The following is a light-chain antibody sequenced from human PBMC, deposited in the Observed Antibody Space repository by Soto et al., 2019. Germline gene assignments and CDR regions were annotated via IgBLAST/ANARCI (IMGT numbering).Light chain of an antibody. CDR3: QQQGT. V-gene: IGKV3-20*01. CDR1: PSLSSSY. CDR2: AAS. Sequence: EIVLTQFPGTLSLSPGERATLSFRPSPSLSSSYLVWYQQKPGKAPRLLIYAASRRATGIPDRFSGSGSATEYSLTISRLEPEDSAVYYCQQQGTFGQGTKLEIK. J-gene: IGKJ2*01.